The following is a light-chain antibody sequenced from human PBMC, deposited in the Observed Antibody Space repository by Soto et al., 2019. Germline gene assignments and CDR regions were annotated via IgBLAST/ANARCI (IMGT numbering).Light chain of an antibody. J-gene: IGLJ1*01. CDR1: SSNIGAGYD. V-gene: IGLV1-40*01. CDR3: QSYDSSLSGSGV. CDR2: GNS. Sequence: SELTQAASVSRAPGQRVTISCTGSSSNIGAGYDVHWYQQLPGTAPKLLIYGNSNRPSGVPDRFSGSKSGTSASLAITGLQAEDEADYYCQSYDSSLSGSGVFGTVTRSPS.